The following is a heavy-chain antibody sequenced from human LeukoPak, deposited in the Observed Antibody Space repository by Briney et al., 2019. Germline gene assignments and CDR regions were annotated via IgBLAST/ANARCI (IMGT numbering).Heavy chain of an antibody. D-gene: IGHD3/OR15-3a*01. CDR1: GGSFSGYY. V-gene: IGHV4-34*11. Sequence: PSETLSLACAVYGGSFSGYYWSWIRQSPGKGLEWIGNVYYTGSTNYKPSLKSRVTMTSDTSKNQFSLRLTSMTAADTAVYYCVRVGDFWTVPYWGQGTLVTVSS. CDR3: VRVGDFWTVPY. J-gene: IGHJ4*02. CDR2: VYYTGST.